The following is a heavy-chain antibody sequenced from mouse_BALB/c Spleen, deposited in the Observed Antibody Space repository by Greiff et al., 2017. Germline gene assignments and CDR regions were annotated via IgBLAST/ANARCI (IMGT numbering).Heavy chain of an antibody. Sequence: VQLQQSGAELVRPGTSVKVSCKASGYAFTNYLIEWVQQRPGQGLEWIGVINPGSGGTNYNEKFKGKATLTADKSSSTAYMQLSSLTSDDSAVYFCAREGGTLAMDYWGQGTSVTVSS. V-gene: IGHV1-54*01. D-gene: IGHD4-1*01. CDR2: INPGSGGT. CDR3: AREGGTLAMDY. CDR1: GYAFTNYL. J-gene: IGHJ4*01.